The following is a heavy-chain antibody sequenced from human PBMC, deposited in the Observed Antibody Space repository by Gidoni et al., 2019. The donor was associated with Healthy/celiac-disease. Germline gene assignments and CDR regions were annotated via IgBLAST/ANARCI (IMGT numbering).Heavy chain of an antibody. CDR1: GLTFSSYA. Sequence: EVQLLESGGGLVQPGGSLRLSCAASGLTFSSYAMSWVRQAPGKGLEWVSAISGSGGSTYYADSVKGRFTISRDNSKNTLYLQMNSLRAEDTAVYYCAKGGYCSSTSCYNAYYMDVWGKGTTVTVSS. CDR3: AKGGYCSSTSCYNAYYMDV. V-gene: IGHV3-23*01. CDR2: ISGSGGST. J-gene: IGHJ6*03. D-gene: IGHD2-2*02.